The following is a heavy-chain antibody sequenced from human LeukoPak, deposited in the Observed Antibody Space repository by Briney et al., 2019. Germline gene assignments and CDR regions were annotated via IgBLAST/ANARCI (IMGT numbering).Heavy chain of an antibody. D-gene: IGHD3-22*01. CDR2: ISSSGATI. CDR1: GFTFSSYE. CDR3: ARGYYNSSGYYSPVC. Sequence: GGSLRLSCAASGFTFSSYEMNWVWQAPGKGLEWVSYISSSGATIYYSDSVKGRFTISRDNAKNSLYLQMNSLRAEDTAIYYCARGYYNSSGYYSPVCWGQGTLVTVSS. V-gene: IGHV3-48*03. J-gene: IGHJ4*02.